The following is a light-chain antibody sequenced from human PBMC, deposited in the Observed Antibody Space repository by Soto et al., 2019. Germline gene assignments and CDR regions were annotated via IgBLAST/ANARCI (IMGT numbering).Light chain of an antibody. CDR2: DTI. J-gene: IGKJ1*01. V-gene: IGKV3-20*01. Sequence: EIVLTQSPGTLSLSPGERATLSCRASQSVSSNYLAWYQQKPGQAPRLLIYDTIRRATGIPDRFSGSGSGTDFTLTITRLEPEDFAVYYCQQYGSSPTFGQGTKVEIK. CDR1: QSVSSNY. CDR3: QQYGSSPT.